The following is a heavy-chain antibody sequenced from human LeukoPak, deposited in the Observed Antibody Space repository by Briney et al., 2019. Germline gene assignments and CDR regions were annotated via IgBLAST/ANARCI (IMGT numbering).Heavy chain of an antibody. Sequence: PSETLSLTCTVSGGSISSYYWSWIRQPAGKGLEWIGRIYITGTTGSTNYNPSLKSRVTMSVDTSKYQFSLKLSSVTAADTAVYYCARQQLKTMASFDYWGQGTLVTVSS. J-gene: IGHJ4*02. CDR2: IYITGTTGST. V-gene: IGHV4-4*07. CDR3: ARQQLKTMASFDY. D-gene: IGHD4/OR15-4a*01. CDR1: GGSISSYY.